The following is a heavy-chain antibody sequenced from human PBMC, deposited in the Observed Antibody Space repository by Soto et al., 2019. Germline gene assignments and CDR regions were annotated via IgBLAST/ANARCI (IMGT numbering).Heavy chain of an antibody. CDR3: AREDWNYRGGWFDP. J-gene: IGHJ5*02. Sequence: SETLSLTCTVSGGSISSYYWSWIRQPAGKGLEWIGRIYTSGSTNYNPSLKSRVTMSVATSKNQFSLKLSSVTAADTAVYYCAREDWNYRGGWFDPWGQGTLVTVSS. D-gene: IGHD1-7*01. V-gene: IGHV4-4*07. CDR2: IYTSGST. CDR1: GGSISSYY.